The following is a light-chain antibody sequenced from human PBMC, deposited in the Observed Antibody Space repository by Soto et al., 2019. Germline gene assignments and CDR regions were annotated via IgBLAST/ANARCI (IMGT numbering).Light chain of an antibody. V-gene: IGLV2-14*01. CDR1: SSDVGGYNY. J-gene: IGLJ3*02. CDR3: SSYTSSSTLV. Sequence: QSALTQPASVSGSPGQSITISCTGTSSDVGGYNYVSWYQQHPGTAPKLMIYDVSNRPSGVSNRFSGSKSGNTASLTISGLQAEDEADYYCSSYTSSSTLVFGGGTKLDRP. CDR2: DVS.